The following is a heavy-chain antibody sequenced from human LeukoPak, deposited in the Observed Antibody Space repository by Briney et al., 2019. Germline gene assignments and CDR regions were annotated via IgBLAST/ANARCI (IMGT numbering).Heavy chain of an antibody. CDR3: ARSGYGGNTRYYYYYYMDV. CDR2: IYTSGST. D-gene: IGHD4-23*01. CDR1: GGSISSGSYS. J-gene: IGHJ6*03. V-gene: IGHV4-61*02. Sequence: PSETLSLTCAVSGGSISSGSYSWSWIRQPAGKGLEWIGRIYTSGSTNYNPSLKSRVTISVDTSKNQFSLKLSSVTAADTAVYYCARSGYGGNTRYYYYYYMDVWGKGTTVTISS.